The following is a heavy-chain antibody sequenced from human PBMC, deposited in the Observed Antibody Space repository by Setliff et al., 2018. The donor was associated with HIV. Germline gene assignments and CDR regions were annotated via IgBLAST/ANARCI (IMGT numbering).Heavy chain of an antibody. CDR3: AREGDVLSGYYVNWFDP. CDR1: GYSFTDYF. V-gene: IGHV1-2*06. Sequence: GASVKVSCKASGYSFTDYFMHWVRQAPGQGLEWMGRVNPNSGDTNYAQKFQGRVTMTRHTSISTAYMELSRLTSDDTAVCYCAREGDVLSGYYVNWFDPWGQGTLVTVSS. J-gene: IGHJ5*02. CDR2: VNPNSGDT. D-gene: IGHD3-3*01.